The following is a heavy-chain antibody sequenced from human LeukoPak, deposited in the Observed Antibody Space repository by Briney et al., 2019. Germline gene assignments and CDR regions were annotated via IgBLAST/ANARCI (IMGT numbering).Heavy chain of an antibody. V-gene: IGHV3-9*01. CDR1: GFTFDDYA. CDR2: ISWNSGSI. Sequence: GGSLRLSCAASGFTFDDYAMHWVRQAPGKGLEWVSGISWNSGSIGYADSVKGRFTISRDNAKSSLYLQMNSLRAEDTALYYCAKGGNYDILTPYGMDVWGQGTTVTVSS. J-gene: IGHJ6*02. D-gene: IGHD3-9*01. CDR3: AKGGNYDILTPYGMDV.